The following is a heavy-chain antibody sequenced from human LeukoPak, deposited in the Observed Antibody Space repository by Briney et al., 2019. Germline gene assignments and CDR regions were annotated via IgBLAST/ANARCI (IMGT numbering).Heavy chain of an antibody. CDR2: ISSSSTI. CDR3: ARLVGAKDAFDI. CDR1: GFTFSSYS. Sequence: GGSLRLSCAASGFTFSSYSMNWVRQAPGKGLEWVSYISSSSTIYYADSVKGRFTISRDNAKNSLYLQMNSLRDEDTAVYYCARLVGAKDAFDIWGQGTMVTVSS. J-gene: IGHJ3*02. V-gene: IGHV3-48*02. D-gene: IGHD1-26*01.